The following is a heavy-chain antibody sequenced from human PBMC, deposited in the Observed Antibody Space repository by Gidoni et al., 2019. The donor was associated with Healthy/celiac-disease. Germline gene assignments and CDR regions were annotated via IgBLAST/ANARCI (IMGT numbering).Heavy chain of an antibody. J-gene: IGHJ3*02. D-gene: IGHD6-19*01. V-gene: IGHV4-31*03. CDR3: ARVFRAVAGTWTDAFDI. Sequence: QVQLQESGPGLVKPSQTLSLTCTVSGGSISSGGYYWSWIRQHPGKGLEWIGYIYYSGSTYYNPSLKSRVTISVDTSKNQFSLKLSSVTAADTAVYYCARVFRAVAGTWTDAFDIWGQGTMVTVSS. CDR1: GGSISSGGYY. CDR2: IYYSGST.